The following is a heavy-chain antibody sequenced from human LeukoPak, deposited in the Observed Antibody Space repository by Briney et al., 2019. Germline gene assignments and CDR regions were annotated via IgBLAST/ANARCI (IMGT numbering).Heavy chain of an antibody. CDR2: IRTKGNNDAT. Sequence: GGSLRLSCADSGFSFSGSAMHWVRQASGKGLEWVGHIRTKGNNDATAYAASVKGRFTISRDDSKNTAYLQMNSLKTEDTAVYYCTGSSSGYWGQGTLVTVSS. V-gene: IGHV3-73*01. CDR3: TGSSSGY. CDR1: GFSFSGSA. J-gene: IGHJ4*02. D-gene: IGHD6-6*01.